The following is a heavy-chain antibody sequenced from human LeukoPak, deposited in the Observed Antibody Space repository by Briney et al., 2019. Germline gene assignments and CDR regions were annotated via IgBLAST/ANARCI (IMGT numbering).Heavy chain of an antibody. D-gene: IGHD3-3*01. V-gene: IGHV3-23*01. CDR1: GFTFSSYA. J-gene: IGHJ4*02. CDR2: ISGSGGST. CDR3: AKDNYDFWSGYPGLDY. Sequence: GGSLRLSCAASGFTFSSYAMSWVRQAPGKGLEWVSAISGSGGSTYYADSVKGRFTISRDNSKNTLYLQMNSLRAEDTAVYYCAKDNYDFWSGYPGLDYWGQGTLVTVSS.